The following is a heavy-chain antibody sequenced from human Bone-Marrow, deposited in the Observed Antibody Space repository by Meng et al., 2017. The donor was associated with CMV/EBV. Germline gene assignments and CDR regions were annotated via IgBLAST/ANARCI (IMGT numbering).Heavy chain of an antibody. CDR2: INSDGSRT. Sequence: GESPKTSCAAPGFTFSSFWMHWVRQGPGKGLVWVSRINSDGSRTSHADSVKGRFTISRDNAKNTLYLQMNSLRAEDTALYYCARGLIRGTDYWAQRTLVTVSS. J-gene: IGHJ4*02. CDR3: ARGLIRGTDY. CDR1: GFTFSSFW. V-gene: IGHV3-74*01. D-gene: IGHD1-26*01.